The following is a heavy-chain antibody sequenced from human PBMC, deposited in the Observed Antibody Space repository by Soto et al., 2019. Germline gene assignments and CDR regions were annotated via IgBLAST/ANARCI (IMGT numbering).Heavy chain of an antibody. D-gene: IGHD2-21*01. CDR1: GASLSDNY. J-gene: IGHJ4*02. V-gene: IGHV4-34*01. Sequence: SETLSLTCAVYGASLSDNYCNWLRQPPGKGLEWIGEINHSGNTNYNPSLRSRVTISIDTSKNQLSLNLRSVSAADTAVYYCARGRGESYFDYWGQGTLVTVSS. CDR2: INHSGNT. CDR3: ARGRGESYFDY.